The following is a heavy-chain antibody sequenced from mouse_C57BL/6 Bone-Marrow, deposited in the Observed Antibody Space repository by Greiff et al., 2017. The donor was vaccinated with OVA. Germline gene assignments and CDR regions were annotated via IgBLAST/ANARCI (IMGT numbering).Heavy chain of an antibody. Sequence: EVQRVESGGGLVQPGESLKLSCESNEYEFPSHDMSWVRKTPEKRLELVAAINSDGGSTYYPDTMERRFIISRDNTKKTLYLQMSSLRSEDTALYYCARHFTTVVAKGAMDYWGQGTSVTVSS. CDR3: ARHFTTVVAKGAMDY. CDR1: EYEFPSHD. CDR2: INSDGGST. V-gene: IGHV5-2*01. D-gene: IGHD1-1*01. J-gene: IGHJ4*01.